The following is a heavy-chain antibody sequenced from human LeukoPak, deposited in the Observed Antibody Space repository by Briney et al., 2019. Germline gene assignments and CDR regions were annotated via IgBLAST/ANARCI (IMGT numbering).Heavy chain of an antibody. V-gene: IGHV1-69*05. D-gene: IGHD4-11*01. CDR3: ARARGHDYSRAYYYYMDV. Sequence: SVKVSCKASGGTFSSYAISWVRQAPGQGLEWMGRIIPIFGTANYAQKFQGRVTITTDESTSTAYMELSSLRSEDTAVYYCARARGHDYSRAYYYYMDVWGKGTTVTVSS. CDR2: IIPIFGTA. J-gene: IGHJ6*03. CDR1: GGTFSSYA.